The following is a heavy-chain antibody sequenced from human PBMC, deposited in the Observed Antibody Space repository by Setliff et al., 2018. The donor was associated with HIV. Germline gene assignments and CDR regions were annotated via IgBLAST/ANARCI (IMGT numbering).Heavy chain of an antibody. J-gene: IGHJ5*02. Sequence: ASVKVSCKVSGYTLTELYMHWVRQAPGKGLEWMGGSDPEDGNKMYAQKLQGRVTMTEDTSTDTAYMELSSLRSEDTAVYYCATGKLSGSGSPIYNWFDPWGQGTLVTVSS. D-gene: IGHD3-10*01. V-gene: IGHV1-24*01. CDR3: ATGKLSGSGSPIYNWFDP. CDR2: SDPEDGNK. CDR1: GYTLTELY.